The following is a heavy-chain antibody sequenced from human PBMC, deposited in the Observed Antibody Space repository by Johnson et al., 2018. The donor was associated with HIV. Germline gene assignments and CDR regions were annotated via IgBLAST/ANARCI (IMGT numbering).Heavy chain of an antibody. CDR1: GFIVRSNY. CDR3: ARTSGSYYERDAVDI. CDR2: IKQDGSEK. J-gene: IGHJ3*02. Sequence: EVQLVESGGGLIQPGGSLRLSCAASGFIVRSNYMSWVRQAPGEGLEWVANIKQDGSEKYYVDSVKGRFTISRDNAKNSLYLQMNSLRAEDTAVYYCARTSGSYYERDAVDIWGQGTMVTVSS. D-gene: IGHD1-26*01. V-gene: IGHV3-7*01.